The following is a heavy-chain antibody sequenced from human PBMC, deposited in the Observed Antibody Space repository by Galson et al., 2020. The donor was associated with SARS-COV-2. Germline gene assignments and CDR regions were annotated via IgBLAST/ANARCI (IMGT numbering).Heavy chain of an antibody. Sequence: ASETLSLTCTVSGGSVSSGSSYWSWIRQPPGKGLAWIGYIYYSRSTNYNPSLKSLVTISVDTSENQFSLKLSSVTAADTAVYYCARHYGDSPPFDYYYYGMDVWGQGTTVTVSS. CDR2: IYYSRST. CDR1: GGSVSSGSSY. D-gene: IGHD4-17*01. CDR3: ARHYGDSPPFDYYYYGMDV. J-gene: IGHJ6*02. V-gene: IGHV4-61*01.